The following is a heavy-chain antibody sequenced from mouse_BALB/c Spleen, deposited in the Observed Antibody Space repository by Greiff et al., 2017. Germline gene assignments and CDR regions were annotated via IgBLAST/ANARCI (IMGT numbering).Heavy chain of an antibody. CDR3: RGGSSPYYAMDY. CDR2: IRLKSNNYAT. J-gene: IGHJ4*01. Sequence: EVKVEESGGGLVQPGGSMKLSCVASGFTFSNYWMNWVRQSPEKGLEWVAEIRLKSNNYATHYAESVKGRFTISRDDSKSSVYLQMNNLRAEDTGIYYCRGGSSPYYAMDYWGQGTSVTVSS. D-gene: IGHD1-1*01. CDR1: GFTFSNYW. V-gene: IGHV6-6*02.